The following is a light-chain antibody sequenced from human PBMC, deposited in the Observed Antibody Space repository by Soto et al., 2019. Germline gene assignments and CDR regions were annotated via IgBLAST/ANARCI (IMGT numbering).Light chain of an antibody. CDR1: SSDVGGYNY. Sequence: QAVVTQPASVSGSPGQSITISCTGTSSDVGGYNYVSWYQHHPGKTPKLLIYEVINRPSGVSWRFSGSRSRNTASLTISGLQAEDEADYYCSSYTRSNTLVFGGGTKLTVL. V-gene: IGLV2-14*01. CDR2: EVI. CDR3: SSYTRSNTLV. J-gene: IGLJ3*02.